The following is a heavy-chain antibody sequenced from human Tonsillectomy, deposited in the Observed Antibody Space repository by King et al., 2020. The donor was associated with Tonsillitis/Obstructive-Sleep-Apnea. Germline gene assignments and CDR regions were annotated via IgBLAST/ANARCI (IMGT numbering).Heavy chain of an antibody. V-gene: IGHV6-1*01. Sequence: QLQQSGPGLVKPSQTLSLTCAISGDSVSSNSAAWNWIRQSPSRGLEWLGRTYYTSKWYTDYALSVKSRITINPATSRNQFSLQLNSVTSEDTAVYYWARDGLLTGARGYFDYWGQGTLVPVSS. CDR2: TYYTSKWYT. J-gene: IGHJ4*02. D-gene: IGHD1-20*01. CDR3: ARDGLLTGARGYFDY. CDR1: GDSVSSNSAA.